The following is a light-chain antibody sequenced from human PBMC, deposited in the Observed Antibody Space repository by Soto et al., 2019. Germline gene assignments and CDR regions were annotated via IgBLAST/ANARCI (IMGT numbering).Light chain of an antibody. J-gene: IGLJ3*02. V-gene: IGLV1-47*01. Sequence: QSVLTQPPSASGTPGQRVTISCSGSSSNIGINYVYWYQHVPGTAPKLLIFRNNERPSGVPDRFSGSKSGTSVSLAISGLRSEDEADYFCAAWDNGLSGWVFGGGTQLTVL. CDR2: RNN. CDR1: SSNIGINY. CDR3: AAWDNGLSGWV.